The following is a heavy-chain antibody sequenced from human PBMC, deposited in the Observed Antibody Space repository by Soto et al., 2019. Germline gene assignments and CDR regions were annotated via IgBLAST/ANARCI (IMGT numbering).Heavy chain of an antibody. CDR2: ISGSDRST. CDR1: GFTFSSYA. D-gene: IGHD4-17*01. CDR3: AKAPSVTSYHYGMDV. Sequence: GGSLRLSCAASGFTFSSYAMTWVRQAPGKGLEWVSAISGSDRSTYYADSVKGRFTISRDNSKNTLYLQMNSLRAEDTAVYYCAKAPSVTSYHYGMDVRGQGTTVTVSS. J-gene: IGHJ6*02. V-gene: IGHV3-23*01.